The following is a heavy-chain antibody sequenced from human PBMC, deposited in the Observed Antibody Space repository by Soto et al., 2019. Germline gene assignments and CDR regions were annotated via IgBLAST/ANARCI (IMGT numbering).Heavy chain of an antibody. CDR1: GGSVSSVGFH. D-gene: IGHD3-3*01. CDR3: ARAPVGLDTISYFDY. CDR2: VYNGGST. V-gene: IGHV4-30-4*01. J-gene: IGHJ4*02. Sequence: PSETLSLTFTVSGGSVSSVGFHWAWLRRPPGKCLEWIGYVYNGGSTYYRPSLESRRHMPLDATRNHYSLRLTSVTAADTAVYFCARAPVGLDTISYFDYWGQGKLVTVSS.